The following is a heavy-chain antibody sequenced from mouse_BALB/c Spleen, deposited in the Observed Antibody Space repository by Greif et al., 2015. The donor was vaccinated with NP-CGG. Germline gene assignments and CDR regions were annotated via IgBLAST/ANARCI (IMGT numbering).Heavy chain of an antibody. CDR2: IHPNSGNT. D-gene: IGHD2-4*01. V-gene: IGHV1S130*01. CDR1: GYTFTSSW. J-gene: IGHJ2*01. CDR3: AKSGDYDNSFDY. Sequence: VQLQQSGSVLVRPGASVKLSCKASGYTFTSSWMHWAKQRPGQGLEWIGEIHPNSGNTNYNEKFKGKATLTVDTSSSTAYEDLSSLTSEDSAVYYCAKSGDYDNSFDYWGQGTTLTVSS.